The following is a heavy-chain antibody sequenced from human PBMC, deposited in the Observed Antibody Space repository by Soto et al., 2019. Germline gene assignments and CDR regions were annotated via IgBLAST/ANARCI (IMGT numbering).Heavy chain of an antibody. CDR2: VDPGDGET. CDR3: ATLTRSTGGIFDY. J-gene: IGHJ4*02. Sequence: EVQLVQSGAEVKKPGATVKISCKVSGYTFTDYYMHWVQQAPGKGLEWMGLVDPGDGETIYAERFQGRVTITADTSIDTVYMVLSSLRSEDTAVYYCATLTRSTGGIFDYWGQGTLVTVSS. V-gene: IGHV1-69-2*01. D-gene: IGHD4-4*01. CDR1: GYTFTDYY.